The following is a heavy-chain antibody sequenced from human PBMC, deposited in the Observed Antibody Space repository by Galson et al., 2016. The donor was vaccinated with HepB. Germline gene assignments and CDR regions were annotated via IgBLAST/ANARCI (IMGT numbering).Heavy chain of an antibody. Sequence: ETLSLTCTVSGDSISSYFWSWIRQPAGKRLEWIGRISPSGRTDSNPSLKSRVTMSLDTSKKRLSLKMTSVTAADTAMYFCAIDLKAVPGAEEYDAFDIWGQGTLVTVSS. CDR1: GDSISSYF. CDR2: ISPSGRT. D-gene: IGHD4/OR15-4a*01. V-gene: IGHV4-4*07. J-gene: IGHJ3*02. CDR3: AIDLKAVPGAEEYDAFDI.